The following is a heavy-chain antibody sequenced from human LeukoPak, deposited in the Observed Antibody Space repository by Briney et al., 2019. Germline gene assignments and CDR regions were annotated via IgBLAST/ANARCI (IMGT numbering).Heavy chain of an antibody. CDR2: ITTSSSYI. CDR3: ARDSEYYYGSGSSDWFDP. Sequence: GGPLRLSCAASGFSFSSNTMNWVRQAPGKGLEWVSSITTSSSYIYYADSVKGRFTISRDNAKNSLYLQMNSLRAEDTAVYYCARDSEYYYGSGSSDWFDPWGQGTLVTVSS. V-gene: IGHV3-21*01. CDR1: GFSFSSNT. D-gene: IGHD3-10*01. J-gene: IGHJ5*02.